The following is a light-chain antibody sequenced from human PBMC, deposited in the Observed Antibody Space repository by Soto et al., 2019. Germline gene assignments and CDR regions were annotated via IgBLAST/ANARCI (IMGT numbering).Light chain of an antibody. Sequence: IQLTQSPSSLSASVGDRVTITCRASQGISSYLAWYQQKPGKAPKLLIYAASTLQSGVPSRFSGSGSGTDFTLTISSLQPEDFATYYCQQYNSFIWTFGQGTKVDIK. CDR2: AAS. V-gene: IGKV1-9*01. J-gene: IGKJ1*01. CDR1: QGISSY. CDR3: QQYNSFIWT.